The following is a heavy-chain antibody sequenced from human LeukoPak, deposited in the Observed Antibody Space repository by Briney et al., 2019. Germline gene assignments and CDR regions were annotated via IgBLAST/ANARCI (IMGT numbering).Heavy chain of an antibody. CDR1: GYIFTDYF. Sequence: ASVTLSCKASGYIFTDYFLHWVRQAPGQGPEWMGRINCNSGGTMYAQNLQGRVTMTMVTSITTAYMELSGLTSDDTAVYYCARDLSSTSNWEFDFWGRGTLVTVSS. J-gene: IGHJ4*02. D-gene: IGHD1-1*01. CDR2: INCNSGGT. V-gene: IGHV1-2*06. CDR3: ARDLSSTSNWEFDF.